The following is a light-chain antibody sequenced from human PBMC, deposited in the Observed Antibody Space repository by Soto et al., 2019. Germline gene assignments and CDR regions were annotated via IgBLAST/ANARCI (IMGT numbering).Light chain of an antibody. Sequence: EVVLTQSPGTLSLSPGERATLSCRASQSVSSSHLAWYQQKPGQAPRLLIYGASDRATDIRDRFSGSGSGTDFTLTISRLEPEDFAVYYCQQYGNSPPKYTFGQGTKLEIK. CDR1: QSVSSSH. CDR2: GAS. V-gene: IGKV3-20*01. J-gene: IGKJ2*01. CDR3: QQYGNSPPKYT.